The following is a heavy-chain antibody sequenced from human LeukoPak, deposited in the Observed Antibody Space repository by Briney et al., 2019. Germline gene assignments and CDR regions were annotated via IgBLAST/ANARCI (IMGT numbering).Heavy chain of an antibody. CDR1: GGSFSGYY. D-gene: IGHD6-6*01. Sequence: SETLSLTCAVYGGSFSGYYWSWIRQPPGKGLEWIGEINHSGSTNYNPSLKSRVTISVDTSKNHFSLKLSSVTAADTAVYYCAREFSTSSTAFDIWGQGTMVTVSS. CDR3: AREFSTSSTAFDI. J-gene: IGHJ3*02. CDR2: INHSGST. V-gene: IGHV4-34*01.